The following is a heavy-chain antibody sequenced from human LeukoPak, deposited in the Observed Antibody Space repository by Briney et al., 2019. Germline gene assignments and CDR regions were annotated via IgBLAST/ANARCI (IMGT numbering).Heavy chain of an antibody. Sequence: GGSLRLSCAASGFTFSAYPMHWVRQAPGKGLEWVAVISYDVSNKYYADSVKGRFTISRDNSKNTLYLQMNSLRAEDTAIYFCAKRLGSGDSCYFDSWGQGTLVTVSS. V-gene: IGHV3-30-3*02. CDR1: GFTFSAYP. D-gene: IGHD2-15*01. CDR3: AKRLGSGDSCYFDS. CDR2: ISYDVSNK. J-gene: IGHJ4*02.